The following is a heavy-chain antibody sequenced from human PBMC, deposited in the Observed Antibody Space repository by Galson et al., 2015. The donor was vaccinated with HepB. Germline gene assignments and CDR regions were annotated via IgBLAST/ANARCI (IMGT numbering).Heavy chain of an antibody. J-gene: IGHJ4*02. CDR2: ISSSSSYT. CDR3: ARVRGSGTEVDY. D-gene: IGHD3-10*01. Sequence: SLRLSCAASGFTFSDYYMSWIRQTPGKGLEWLSYISSSSSYTNYADPVKGRFTISRDNAKNSLYLQMNSLRGEDTAVYYCARVRGSGTEVDYWGQGTLVTVSS. CDR1: GFTFSDYY. V-gene: IGHV3-11*05.